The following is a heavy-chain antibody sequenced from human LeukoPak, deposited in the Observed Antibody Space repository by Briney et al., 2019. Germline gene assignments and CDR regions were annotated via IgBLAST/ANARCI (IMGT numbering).Heavy chain of an antibody. CDR3: ASSRRGYSYGYDY. Sequence: SETLSLTCTVSGGSISSYYWSWIRQPPGKGLEWIGYIYYSGSTNYNPSLKSRVTISVDTSKNQFSLKLSSVTAADTAVYYCASSRRGYSYGYDYWGQGALVTVSS. D-gene: IGHD5-18*01. CDR1: GGSISSYY. CDR2: IYYSGST. J-gene: IGHJ4*02. V-gene: IGHV4-59*01.